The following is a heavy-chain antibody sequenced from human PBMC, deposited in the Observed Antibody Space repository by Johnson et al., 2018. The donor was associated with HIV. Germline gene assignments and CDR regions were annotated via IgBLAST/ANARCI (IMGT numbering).Heavy chain of an antibody. CDR1: AFTFSSYW. CDR3: ARDVGGWGYRHAFDM. Sequence: VQLVESGGGLVQPGGSLRLSCAASAFTFSSYWMSWVRQAPGRGLEWVANIKQDGSETYYVDSVTGRVNISRDNAKNSVYLQINSLRAEDTALYYCARDVGGWGYRHAFDMWGQGTMVTVSS. D-gene: IGHD5-12*01. V-gene: IGHV3-7*03. CDR2: IKQDGSET. J-gene: IGHJ3*02.